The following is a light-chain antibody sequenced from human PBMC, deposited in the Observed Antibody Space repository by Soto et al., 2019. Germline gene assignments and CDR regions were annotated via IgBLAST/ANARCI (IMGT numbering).Light chain of an antibody. CDR3: HRCGNSWWT. Sequence: ETVLTQSPGSLSLSPGETATLSCRASQSVSSTYLAWYQQKPGQAPRVLIYGASSGATGIPDRFSGSGSGTELTLTISRLEPEDFAVYYCHRCGNSWWTFGQGTKVEIK. CDR2: GAS. V-gene: IGKV3-20*01. J-gene: IGKJ1*01. CDR1: QSVSSTY.